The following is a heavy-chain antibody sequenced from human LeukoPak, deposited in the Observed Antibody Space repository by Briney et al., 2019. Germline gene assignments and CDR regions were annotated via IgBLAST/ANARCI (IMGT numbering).Heavy chain of an antibody. CDR3: AKEGRTDYVWGSYRLGFDY. CDR1: GFTFDDYA. CDR2: IGGDGGST. V-gene: IGHV3-43*02. Sequence: VQPGGSLRLSCAASGFTFDDYAMHWVRQAPGKGLELVSLIGGDGGSTYYADSVKGRFTISRDNSKNSLYLQMNSLRTEDTALYYCAKEGRTDYVWGSYRLGFDYWGQGTLVTVSS. J-gene: IGHJ4*02. D-gene: IGHD3-16*02.